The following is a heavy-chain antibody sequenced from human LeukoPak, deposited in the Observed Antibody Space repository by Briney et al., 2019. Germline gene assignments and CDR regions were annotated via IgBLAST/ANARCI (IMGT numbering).Heavy chain of an antibody. CDR3: ASGGAVGGRMTY. CDR1: GFTFGNNW. Sequence: GGSLRLSCAVSGFTFGNNWMSWVRQAPGEGLEWVANIKQDGSEKYYVDSVKGRFTITRENAKNSLFLQMDSLRAEDTAFYCCASGGAVGGRMTYWGQGTLVTVSS. J-gene: IGHJ4*02. D-gene: IGHD6-19*01. V-gene: IGHV3-7*01. CDR2: IKQDGSEK.